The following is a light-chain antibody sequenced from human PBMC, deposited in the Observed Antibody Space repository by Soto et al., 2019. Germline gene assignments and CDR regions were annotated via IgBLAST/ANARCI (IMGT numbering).Light chain of an antibody. CDR3: QQYETFSGT. Sequence: IQMTQSPSSLSASIGDRITITCRASQDIRNSLAWYQQKPGKVPKLLIYDASALPRGVPSRFSGSGSGTKFTLTIASLQPDDFATYYCQQYETFSGTFGPGTKVEI. CDR2: DAS. CDR1: QDIRNS. J-gene: IGKJ1*01. V-gene: IGKV1-13*02.